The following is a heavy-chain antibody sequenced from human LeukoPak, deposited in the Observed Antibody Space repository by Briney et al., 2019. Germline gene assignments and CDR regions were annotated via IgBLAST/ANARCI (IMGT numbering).Heavy chain of an antibody. CDR1: GYXFTNCW. CDR3: ARRLTYDSRAYYCLDY. J-gene: IGHJ4*02. D-gene: IGHD3-22*01. CDR2: MYPGDSDT. Sequence: GESLKISCKVSGYXFTNCWIXWVRXXPGRXLEWMGXMYPGDSDTWYSPSFEGQVTISADKSISTAYLQWSSLKASDTAMYYCARRLTYDSRAYYCLDYWGQGTLVTVSS. V-gene: IGHV5-51*01.